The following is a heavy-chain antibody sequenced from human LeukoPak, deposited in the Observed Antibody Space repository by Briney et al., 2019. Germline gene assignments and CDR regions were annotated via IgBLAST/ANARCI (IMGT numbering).Heavy chain of an antibody. D-gene: IGHD3-9*01. J-gene: IGHJ6*02. V-gene: IGHV3-66*01. CDR1: GFTVINNY. Sequence: PGGSLRLSCAASGFTVINNYMSWVRQAPGKGLEWVSFIYISDSTYYADSVKAKFTSTQDSSQNTVPVQMNSQRAEDTAVYYLARDGSSGTSTGYNGYYYYGMDVWGQGTTVTVSS. CDR2: IYISDST. CDR3: ARDGSSGTSTGYNGYYYYGMDV.